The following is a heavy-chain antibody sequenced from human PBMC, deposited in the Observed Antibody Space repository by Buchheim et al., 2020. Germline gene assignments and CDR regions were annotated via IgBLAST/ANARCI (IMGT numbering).Heavy chain of an antibody. Sequence: QVQLQQWGAGLLKPSETLSLTCTVSGGSISSYYWSWIRQPPGKGLEWIGYIYYSGSTNYNPSPKSRVTISVDTSKNQFSLKLSSVTAADTAVYYCARVYYGDYVWFDPWGQGTL. D-gene: IGHD4-17*01. J-gene: IGHJ5*02. CDR2: IYYSGST. CDR3: ARVYYGDYVWFDP. V-gene: IGHV4-59*01. CDR1: GGSISSYY.